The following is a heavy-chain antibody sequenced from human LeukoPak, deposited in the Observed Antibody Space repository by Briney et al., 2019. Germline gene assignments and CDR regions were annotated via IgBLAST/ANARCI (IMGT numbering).Heavy chain of an antibody. J-gene: IGHJ4*02. CDR2: VTGNSGLI. D-gene: IGHD2-15*01. CDR1: GFTFSTYA. CDR3: AKDRTPDGFYSIDY. Sequence: PGGSLRLSCTASGFTFSTYAMNWVRQAPGKGLEWVSVVTGNSGLIDYADSVRGRFTISRDNARNTLYLQMTTLRAEDTAIYFRAKDRTPDGFYSIDYWGQGVLVTVSS. V-gene: IGHV3-23*01.